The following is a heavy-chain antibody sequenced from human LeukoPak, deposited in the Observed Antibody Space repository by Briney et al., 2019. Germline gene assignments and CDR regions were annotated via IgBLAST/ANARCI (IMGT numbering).Heavy chain of an antibody. Sequence: ASVKVSCKASGYTFTSYEINWIRQATGQGLEWMGWLDPNRGDTGYAQKFQGRVTMTRNTSISTAYMELSGLTSEDTAVYYCARFSYGSGSYHDYWGQGTLVTVSS. CDR1: GYTFTSYE. J-gene: IGHJ4*02. D-gene: IGHD3-10*01. CDR2: LDPNRGDT. CDR3: ARFSYGSGSYHDY. V-gene: IGHV1-8*01.